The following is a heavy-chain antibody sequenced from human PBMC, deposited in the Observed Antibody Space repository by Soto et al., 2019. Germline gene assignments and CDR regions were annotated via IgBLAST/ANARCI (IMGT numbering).Heavy chain of an antibody. CDR3: ARFYYDSSGYLPSPYYYYYGMDV. J-gene: IGHJ6*02. CDR2: IKQDGSEK. CDR1: GFTFSDYD. D-gene: IGHD3-22*01. V-gene: IGHV3-7*01. Sequence: GGSLRLSCAASGFTFSDYDMSWIRQAPGKGLEWVANIKQDGSEKYYVDSVKGRFTISRDNAKNSLYLQMNSLRAEDTAVYYCARFYYDSSGYLPSPYYYYYGMDVCGQGTTVTXSS.